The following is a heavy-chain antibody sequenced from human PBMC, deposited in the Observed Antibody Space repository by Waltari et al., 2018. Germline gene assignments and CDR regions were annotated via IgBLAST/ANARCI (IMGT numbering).Heavy chain of an antibody. CDR1: GGSISSSSYY. Sequence: QLQLQESGPGLVKPSETLSLTCTVSGGSISSSSYYWGWIRQPPGKGLEWIGSIYYSGSTYYNPSLKSRVTISVDTSKNQFSLKLRSVTAADTAVYYCARRRDGDYNYWGQGTLVTVSS. CDR3: ARRRDGDYNY. V-gene: IGHV4-39*07. D-gene: IGHD4-17*01. CDR2: IYYSGST. J-gene: IGHJ4*02.